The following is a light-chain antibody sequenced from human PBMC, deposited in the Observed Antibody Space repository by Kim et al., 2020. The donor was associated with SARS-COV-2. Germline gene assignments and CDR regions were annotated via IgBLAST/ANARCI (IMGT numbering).Light chain of an antibody. Sequence: SSTGDRVTLTCRASQAISRYLAWYQQKPGQAPKLLIYAASTLQSGVPSRFSGSGSGTDFTLTISCLQSEDFATYYCQQYSYYPWTFGQGTTVDIK. CDR2: AAS. CDR3: QQYSYYPWT. J-gene: IGKJ1*01. CDR1: QAISRY. V-gene: IGKV1-8*01.